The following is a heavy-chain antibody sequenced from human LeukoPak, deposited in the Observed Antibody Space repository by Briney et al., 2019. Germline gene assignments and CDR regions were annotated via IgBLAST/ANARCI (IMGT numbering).Heavy chain of an antibody. D-gene: IGHD2-15*01. V-gene: IGHV3-30*03. CDR1: GFTFSSHG. CDR2: VSNDGTNK. CDR3: ARARGVVAATSADWFDP. Sequence: PGGSLRLSCAASGFTFSSHGMHWVRQAPGKGLEWVAVVSNDGTNKYYADSVKGRFTISRDNSKNTLYLQMNSLRPEDTAVYNCARARGVVAATSADWFDPWGQGTLVTVSS. J-gene: IGHJ5*02.